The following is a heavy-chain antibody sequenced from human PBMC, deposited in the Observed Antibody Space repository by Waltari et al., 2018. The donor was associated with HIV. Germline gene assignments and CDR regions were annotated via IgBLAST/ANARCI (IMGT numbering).Heavy chain of an antibody. J-gene: IGHJ4*02. CDR2: INHRRNT. V-gene: IGHV4-34*01. CDR1: GEPFDGYY. Sequence: QVQLQQWGAGLLKPSETLSLTCAVYGEPFDGYYWSWIRQPPGKRLEWMGEINHRRNTNYNPSLKSRLTMSVDASKNQFSLNLNSVTATDMGVYYCARRALWLRPVYYFDYWGQGALVTVSS. CDR3: ARRALWLRPVYYFDY. D-gene: IGHD5-12*01.